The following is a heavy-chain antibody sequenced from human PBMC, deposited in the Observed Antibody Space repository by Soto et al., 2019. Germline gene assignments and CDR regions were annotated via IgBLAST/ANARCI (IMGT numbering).Heavy chain of an antibody. D-gene: IGHD6-13*01. J-gene: IGHJ4*02. CDR2: IDSGDGTT. CDR1: GFDFGDYY. CDR3: VRPYYSSSWFPFDR. Sequence: PXGSLILSCTGAGFDFGDYYMSWIRQAPGKGLDWVSYIDSGDGTTYYTDSVKGRFTISRDNAKKTVYLQMSSLRVEDTALYYCVRPYYSSSWFPFDRWGQGTLVTVSS. V-gene: IGHV3-11*01.